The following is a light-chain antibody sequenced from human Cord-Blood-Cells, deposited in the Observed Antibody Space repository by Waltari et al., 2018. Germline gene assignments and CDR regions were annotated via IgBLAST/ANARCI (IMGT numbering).Light chain of an antibody. CDR3: CSYAGSSTFVV. CDR1: RSYVGSYYL. V-gene: IGLV2-23*03. Sequence: PTQPAFLAGSPGPVVTLSCPGTRSYVGSYYLVPWYQQHPGKAPKLMIYEGSKRPSGVSNRFSGSKSGNTASLTISGLQAEDEADYYCCSYAGSSTFVVFGGGTKLTVL. CDR2: EGS. J-gene: IGLJ2*01.